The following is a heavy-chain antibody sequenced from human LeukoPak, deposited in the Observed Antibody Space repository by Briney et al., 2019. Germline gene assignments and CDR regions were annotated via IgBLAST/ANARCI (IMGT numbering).Heavy chain of an antibody. J-gene: IGHJ5*02. Sequence: GGSLRLSCAASGFTFSSYAMSWVRQAPGKGLEGVSAISGSGGSTYYADSVKGRFTISRDNSKNTLYLQMNSLRAEDTAVYYCAKDGIVVVPAAIPYNWFDPWGQGTLVTVSS. CDR1: GFTFSSYA. V-gene: IGHV3-23*01. D-gene: IGHD2-2*02. CDR3: AKDGIVVVPAAIPYNWFDP. CDR2: ISGSGGST.